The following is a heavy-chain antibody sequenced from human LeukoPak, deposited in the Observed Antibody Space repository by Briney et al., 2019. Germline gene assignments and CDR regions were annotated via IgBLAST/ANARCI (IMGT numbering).Heavy chain of an antibody. V-gene: IGHV1-69*06. CDR1: GGTFSSYA. D-gene: IGHD5-12*01. J-gene: IGHJ3*02. CDR3: AGGVDIVPTDTDAFDI. CDR2: IIPIFGTA. Sequence: ASVKVSCKASGGTFSSYAISWVRQAPGQGLEWMGGIIPIFGTANYAQKFQGRVTITADKSTSTAYMELSSLRSEDTAVYYCAGGVDIVPTDTDAFDIWGQGTMVTVSS.